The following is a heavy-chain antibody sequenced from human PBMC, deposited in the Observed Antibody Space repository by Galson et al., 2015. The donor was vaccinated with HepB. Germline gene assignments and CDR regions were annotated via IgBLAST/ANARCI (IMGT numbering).Heavy chain of an antibody. CDR3: ARDSYYYDSSGYYYFDY. CDR2: ISAYNGNT. CDR1: GYTFTNYG. V-gene: IGHV1-18*01. Sequence: SVKVSCKASGYTFTNYGISWVRQAPGQGLEWMGWISAYNGNTNYAQKLQGRVTMTTDTSTSTAYMELRSLRSDDTAVYYCARDSYYYDSSGYYYFDYWGQGTLDTASS. D-gene: IGHD3-22*01. J-gene: IGHJ4*02.